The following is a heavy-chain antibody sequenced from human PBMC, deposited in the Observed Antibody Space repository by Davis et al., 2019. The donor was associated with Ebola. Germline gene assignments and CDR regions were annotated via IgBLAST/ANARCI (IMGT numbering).Heavy chain of an antibody. CDR3: ARVVGGCSSTSCFFDP. J-gene: IGHJ5*02. CDR1: GGSFSGYY. V-gene: IGHV4-34*01. Sequence: MPSETLSPTCAVYGGSFSGYYWSWIRQPPGKGLEWIGEINHSGSTNYNPSLKSRVTISVDTSKNQFSLKLSSVTAADTAMYYGARVVGGCSSTSCFFDPWGQGTLVTVSS. D-gene: IGHD2-2*01. CDR2: INHSGST.